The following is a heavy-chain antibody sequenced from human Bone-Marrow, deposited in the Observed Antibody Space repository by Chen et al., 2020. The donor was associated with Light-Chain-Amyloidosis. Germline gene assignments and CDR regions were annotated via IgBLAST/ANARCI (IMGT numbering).Heavy chain of an antibody. Sequence: QVQLQLSGPGLVKPSETLSLKCSVSGDSITSSTDYWGWIRQPPGKGLEYIASIYSSGSSYYKPSLKSRVTISVDTSKNQFSLRLTHATAADTAVYYCVRSRYSTGPFEVWGQGSLVTVSS. CDR2: IYSSGSS. J-gene: IGHJ1*01. D-gene: IGHD3-16*02. CDR3: VRSRYSTGPFEV. V-gene: IGHV4-39*07. CDR1: GDSITSSTDY.